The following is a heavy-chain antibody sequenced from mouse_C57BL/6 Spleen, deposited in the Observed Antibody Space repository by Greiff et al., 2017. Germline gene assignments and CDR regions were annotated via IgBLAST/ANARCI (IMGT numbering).Heavy chain of an antibody. Sequence: EVKLVESGGGLVKPGGSLKLSCAASGFTFSDYGMHWVRQAPEKGLEWVAYISSGSSTIYYADTVKGRFTISRDNAKNTLFLQMTSLRSEDTAMYYCARLNYYGSSPFYFDYWGQGTTLTVSS. CDR2: ISSGSSTI. V-gene: IGHV5-17*01. J-gene: IGHJ2*01. CDR1: GFTFSDYG. D-gene: IGHD1-1*01. CDR3: ARLNYYGSSPFYFDY.